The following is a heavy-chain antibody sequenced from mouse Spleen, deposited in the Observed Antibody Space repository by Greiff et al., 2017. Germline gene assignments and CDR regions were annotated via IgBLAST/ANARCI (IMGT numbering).Heavy chain of an antibody. CDR2: IYPGDGDT. CDR1: GYAFSSSW. CDR3: ARSGIYGSPFDY. J-gene: IGHJ2*01. V-gene: IGHV1-82*01. Sequence: QVQLQQSGPELVKPGASVKISCKASGYAFSSSWMNWVKQRPGKGLEWIGRIYPGDGDTNYNGKFKGKATLTADKSSSTAYMQLSSLTSEDSAVYFCARSGIYGSPFDYWGQGTTLTVSS. D-gene: IGHD1-1*01.